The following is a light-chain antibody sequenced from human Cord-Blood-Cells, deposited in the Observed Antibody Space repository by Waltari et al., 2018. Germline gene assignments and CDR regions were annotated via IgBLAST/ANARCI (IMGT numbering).Light chain of an antibody. Sequence: EIVMTQSPATLSVSPGERATLSCRASQSVSSNLAWYQQKPGQAPRLLIYGASTRATGIPARFSGSGSGTEFTLTISSLQSEDFAVYYCQQYNNWPPTFGQGTTVEIK. CDR2: GAS. V-gene: IGKV3-15*01. CDR1: QSVSSN. J-gene: IGKJ1*01. CDR3: QQYNNWPPT.